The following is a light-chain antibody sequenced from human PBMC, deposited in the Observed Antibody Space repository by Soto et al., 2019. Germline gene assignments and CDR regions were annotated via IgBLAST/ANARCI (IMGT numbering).Light chain of an antibody. CDR3: QQSYSIPYT. CDR2: VAS. Sequence: DIQMTQSPSSLSASVGDRVTITCRASQSISSYLNWYQAKPGNAPKLLIYVASSLQSGVPSRFSGSGSGTDFILTISSLQPEDFATYYCQQSYSIPYTFGQGTKMEIK. V-gene: IGKV1-39*01. CDR1: QSISSY. J-gene: IGKJ2*01.